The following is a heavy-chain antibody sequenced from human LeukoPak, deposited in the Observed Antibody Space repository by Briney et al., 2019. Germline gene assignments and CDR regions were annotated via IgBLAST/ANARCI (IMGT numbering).Heavy chain of an antibody. CDR2: ISYDGSNK. CDR1: GFTFSSYA. CDR3: ARDLYYYDSSGYSRALDY. D-gene: IGHD3-22*01. V-gene: IGHV3-30-3*01. Sequence: GGSLRLSCAASGFTFSSYAMHWVRQAPGKGLEWVAVISYDGSNKYYADSVKGRFTISRDNSKNTLYLQMNSLRAEDTAAYYCARDLYYYDSSGYSRALDYWGQGTLVTVSS. J-gene: IGHJ4*02.